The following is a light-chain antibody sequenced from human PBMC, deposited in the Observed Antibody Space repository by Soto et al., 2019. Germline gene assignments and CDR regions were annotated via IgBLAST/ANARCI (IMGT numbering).Light chain of an antibody. CDR2: DVS. Sequence: QSALTQPRSVSGSPGQSVTISCTGTSSDVGGYNYVSWYQQHPGKAPKLMIYDVSKRPSVVPDRFSGSKSGNTASLTISGLKAEDEADYYCCSYAGSYTWVFGGGTKLTVL. J-gene: IGLJ2*01. CDR1: SSDVGGYNY. V-gene: IGLV2-11*01. CDR3: CSYAGSYTWV.